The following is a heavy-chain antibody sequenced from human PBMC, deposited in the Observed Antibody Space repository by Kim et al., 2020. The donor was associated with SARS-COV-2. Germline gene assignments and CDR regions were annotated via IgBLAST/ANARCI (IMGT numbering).Heavy chain of an antibody. CDR3: ATRYYGDY. Sequence: GRGKPYVDSVKGRFTISRDTAKNSLYLQMDSLRAEDTAVYYCATRYYGDYWGQGTLVTVSS. V-gene: IGHV3-7*01. J-gene: IGHJ4*02. CDR2: GRGK.